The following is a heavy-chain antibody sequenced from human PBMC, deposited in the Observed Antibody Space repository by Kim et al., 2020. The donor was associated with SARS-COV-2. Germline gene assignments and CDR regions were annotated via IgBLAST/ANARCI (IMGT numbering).Heavy chain of an antibody. CDR1: GFTFSSYS. CDR2: ISSSSSYI. V-gene: IGHV3-21*01. J-gene: IGHJ3*02. D-gene: IGHD3-22*01. Sequence: GGSLRLSCAASGFTFSSYSMNWVRQAPGKGLEWVSSISSSSSYIYYADSVKGRFTISRDNAKNSLYLQMNSLRAEDTAVYYCARDLGYDSSGYYFSDAFDIWGQGTMVTVSS. CDR3: ARDLGYDSSGYYFSDAFDI.